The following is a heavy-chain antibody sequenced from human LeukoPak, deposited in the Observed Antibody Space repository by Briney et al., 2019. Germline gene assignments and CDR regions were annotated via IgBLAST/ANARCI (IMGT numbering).Heavy chain of an antibody. V-gene: IGHV5-51*01. J-gene: IGHJ4*02. Sequence: GESLKISCKGSAVTFNNYWIGWVRQLPGKGLDWMGIIYPGDSETRYSPSFQGQVTMSVDKSINTAYLHWGSLKASDTATYFCARLSTRLLDHWGQGTRVTVSS. CDR2: IYPGDSET. CDR1: AVTFNNYW. D-gene: IGHD3-3*01. CDR3: ARLSTRLLDH.